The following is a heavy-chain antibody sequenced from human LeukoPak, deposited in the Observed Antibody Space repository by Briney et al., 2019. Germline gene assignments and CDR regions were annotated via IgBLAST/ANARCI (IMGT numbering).Heavy chain of an antibody. CDR3: ARGGYSSPLYYYYYMDV. CDR2: MNPNSGNT. CDR1: GYTFTSYD. D-gene: IGHD6-13*01. V-gene: IGHV1-8*03. J-gene: IGHJ6*03. Sequence: ASVKVSCKASGYTFTSYDINWVRQATGQGLEWMGWMNPNSGNTGYAQKFQGRVTITRNTSISTAYMELSSLRSEDTAVYYCARGGYSSPLYYYYYMDVWGKGTTVTVSS.